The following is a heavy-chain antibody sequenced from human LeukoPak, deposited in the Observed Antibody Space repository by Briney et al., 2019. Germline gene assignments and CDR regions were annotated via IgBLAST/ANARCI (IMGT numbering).Heavy chain of an antibody. Sequence: GRSLRLSCTAFGFTFGDHAMSWVRQAPGKGLEWVSGVSGSGSSTYYADSVKGRFTISRDNSKNTLYLQMNSLRAEDTAVYFCAKGGHSSGWYYFDYWGQGTLVTVSS. J-gene: IGHJ4*02. CDR2: VSGSGSST. V-gene: IGHV3-23*01. CDR1: GFTFGDHA. CDR3: AKGGHSSGWYYFDY. D-gene: IGHD6-19*01.